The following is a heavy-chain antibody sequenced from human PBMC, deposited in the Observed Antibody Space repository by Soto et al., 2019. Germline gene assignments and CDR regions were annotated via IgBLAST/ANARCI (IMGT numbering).Heavy chain of an antibody. D-gene: IGHD2-2*01. CDR1: EFVFSDYA. Sequence: EMQLLDSGGGWVQPGGSMRLSCVASEFVFSDYAMSWVRQAPGKGLEWVSAISAGGSDTYYADSVKGRFTVSRVNSKNTLYLQMNILRAEDTAIYYCASVPIWCGSSSCYTEGFDSWGQGTLVTVSS. J-gene: IGHJ4*02. CDR3: ASVPIWCGSSSCYTEGFDS. V-gene: IGHV3-23*01. CDR2: ISAGGSDT.